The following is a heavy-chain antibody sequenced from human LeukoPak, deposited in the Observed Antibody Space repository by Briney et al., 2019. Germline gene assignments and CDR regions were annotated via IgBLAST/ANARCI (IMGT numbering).Heavy chain of an antibody. CDR1: GFTFDDYA. V-gene: IGHV3-9*01. Sequence: PEGSLRLSCAASGFTFDDYAMHWVRQAPGKGLEWVSGISWNSGSIGYADSVKGRFTISRDNAKNSLYLQMNSLRAEDTALYYCAKGIGNTWDHGYFDYWGQGTLVTVSS. J-gene: IGHJ4*02. D-gene: IGHD4/OR15-4a*01. CDR2: ISWNSGSI. CDR3: AKGIGNTWDHGYFDY.